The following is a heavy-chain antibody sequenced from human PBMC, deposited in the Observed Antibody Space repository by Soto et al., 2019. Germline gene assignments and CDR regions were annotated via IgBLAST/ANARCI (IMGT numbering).Heavy chain of an antibody. CDR3: ATDTQTLWFGELLEPFVY. V-gene: IGHV1-69*13. D-gene: IGHD3-10*01. J-gene: IGHJ4*02. Sequence: GASVKVSCKASGGTFSSYAISWVRQAPGQGLEWMGGIIPIFGTANYAQKFQGRVTITADESTSTAYMELSSLRSEDTAVYYCATDTQTLWFGELLEPFVYWGQGTLVTVSS. CDR1: GGTFSSYA. CDR2: IIPIFGTA.